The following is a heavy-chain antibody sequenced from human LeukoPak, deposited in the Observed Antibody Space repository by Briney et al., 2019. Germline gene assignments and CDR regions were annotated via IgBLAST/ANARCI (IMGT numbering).Heavy chain of an antibody. V-gene: IGHV4-34*01. CDR3: ASLLGYCSGGSCYQWYFDL. J-gene: IGHJ2*01. CDR2: INHSGST. Sequence: PSETLSLTCAVYGGSFSGYYWGWIRQPPGKGLEWIGEINHSGSTNYNPSLKSRVTISVDTSKNQFSLKLSSVTAADTAVYYCASLLGYCSGGSCYQWYFDLWGRGTLVTVSS. CDR1: GGSFSGYY. D-gene: IGHD2-15*01.